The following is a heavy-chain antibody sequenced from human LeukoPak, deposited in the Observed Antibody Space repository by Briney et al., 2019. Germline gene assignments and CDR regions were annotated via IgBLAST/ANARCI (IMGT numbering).Heavy chain of an antibody. CDR2: ISGNGFNT. CDR3: ARGISFSSSWPFDS. V-gene: IGHV3-64*01. J-gene: IGHJ4*02. Sequence: PGGALRLSCAASGFSFSSYAMYWVRQAPGKGLEYVSAISGNGFNTNSANSVKGRFTISRDNSNGTLYLQMGRLSVDDTAVYYCARGISFSSSWPFDSWGQGTVVTV. D-gene: IGHD6-13*01. CDR1: GFSFSSYA.